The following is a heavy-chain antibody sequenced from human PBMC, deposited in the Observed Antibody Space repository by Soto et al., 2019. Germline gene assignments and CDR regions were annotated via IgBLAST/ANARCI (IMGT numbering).Heavy chain of an antibody. Sequence: ASVKASCKASGHPIPNYSMYWVRQAPGKRLEWMGWINGGNGNTYYSEHFQGRVTFTRDTSAGTVYLQMNSLRAEDTAVYYCANRDPVEMAPIGAFNYWGQGTLVTVSS. CDR3: ANRDPVEMAPIGAFNY. CDR1: GHPIPNYS. V-gene: IGHV1-3*01. CDR2: INGGNGNT. J-gene: IGHJ4*02. D-gene: IGHD3-16*01.